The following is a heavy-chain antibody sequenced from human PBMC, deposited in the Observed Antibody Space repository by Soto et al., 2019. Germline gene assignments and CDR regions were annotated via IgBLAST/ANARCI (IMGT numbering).Heavy chain of an antibody. CDR2: IFPGDSDT. CDR3: ARGGIIATPPDY. J-gene: IGHJ4*02. D-gene: IGHD2-15*01. Sequence: GESMKVSCKVCEYSFGAYWIGGVRVTFGKGLEWMAIIFPGDSDTRSRPSFQAKVTISVDKSINTAYSQWSSLKASDTAIYFCARGGIIATPPDYWGQGTQVTVSS. V-gene: IGHV5-51*01. CDR1: EYSFGAYW.